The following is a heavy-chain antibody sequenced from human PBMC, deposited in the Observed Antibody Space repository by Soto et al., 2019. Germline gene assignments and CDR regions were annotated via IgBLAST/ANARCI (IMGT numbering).Heavy chain of an antibody. CDR3: ARVNWNYDWFDP. J-gene: IGHJ5*02. V-gene: IGHV4-34*01. D-gene: IGHD1-7*01. CDR1: GGSFSGYY. CDR2: INHSGST. Sequence: QVQLQQWGAGLLKPSETLSLTCAVYGGSFSGYYWSWIRQPPGKGLEWIGEINHSGSTNYNPSLKCRVTISVDTSKNQFSLKLSSVTAADTAVYYCARVNWNYDWFDPWGQGTLVTVSS.